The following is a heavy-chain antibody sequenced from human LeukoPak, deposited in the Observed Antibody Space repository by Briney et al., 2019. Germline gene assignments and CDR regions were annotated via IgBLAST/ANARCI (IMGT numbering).Heavy chain of an antibody. D-gene: IGHD2-15*01. CDR3: ARAAGDCSGGSCYYGDVFDY. CDR1: GYTFTSYC. Sequence: ASVKVSCKASGYTFTSYCITWVRQAPGQGLEWMGWIGVYNGNTNYAQKVQGRATMTRDTYTSTAYMELRSLRSDDTAVYYCARAAGDCSGGSCYYGDVFDYWGQGTLVTVSS. J-gene: IGHJ4*02. V-gene: IGHV1-18*01. CDR2: IGVYNGNT.